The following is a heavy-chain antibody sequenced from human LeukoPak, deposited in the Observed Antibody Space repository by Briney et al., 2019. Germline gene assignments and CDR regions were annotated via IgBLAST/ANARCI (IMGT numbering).Heavy chain of an antibody. CDR1: GGAFSSYA. Sequence: GSSVKVSCKASGGAFSSYAISWVRQAPGQGLEWMGRIIPIFGTANYAQKFQGRVTITTDVSTSTAYMELGSLRSEDTAVYYCARDHHDFWSGYKTSHYFDYWGQGTLVTVSS. D-gene: IGHD3-3*01. CDR2: IIPIFGTA. J-gene: IGHJ4*02. V-gene: IGHV1-69*05. CDR3: ARDHHDFWSGYKTSHYFDY.